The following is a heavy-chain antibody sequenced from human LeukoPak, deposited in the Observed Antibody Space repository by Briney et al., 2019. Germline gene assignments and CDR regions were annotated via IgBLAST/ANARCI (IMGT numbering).Heavy chain of an antibody. CDR3: ARTNDIVVVPAAGHYFDY. CDR2: ISAYNGNT. Sequence: ASVKVSCKASGYTFTSYGISWVRQAPGQGLEWMGWISAYNGNTNYAQKLQGRVTMTTDTSTSTAYMELRSLRSNDTAVYYCARTNDIVVVPAAGHYFDYWGQGTLVTVSS. V-gene: IGHV1-18*01. J-gene: IGHJ4*02. D-gene: IGHD2-2*01. CDR1: GYTFTSYG.